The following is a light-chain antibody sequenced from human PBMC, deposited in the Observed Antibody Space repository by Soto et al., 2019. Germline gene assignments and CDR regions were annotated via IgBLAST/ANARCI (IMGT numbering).Light chain of an antibody. CDR1: QSVSSN. J-gene: IGKJ1*01. CDR3: QQYNNLPRT. CDR2: GAS. Sequence: EIVMTNYTATLSCSPVETAPLSCRASQSVSSNLAWYQQKPGQAPRLLIYGASTRATGIPARFSGSGSGTEFTLTISSLQSEDFAVYYCQQYNNLPRTFGQGGMVDI. V-gene: IGKV3-15*01.